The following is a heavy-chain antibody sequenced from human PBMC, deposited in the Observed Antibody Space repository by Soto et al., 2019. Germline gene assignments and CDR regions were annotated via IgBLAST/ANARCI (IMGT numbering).Heavy chain of an antibody. J-gene: IGHJ4*02. D-gene: IGHD3-10*01. CDR1: GFTFSDHY. CDR2: SKNKADSYTT. CDR3: TVWGSGNDFGAA. V-gene: IGHV3-72*01. Sequence: EVQLVESGGGLVQPGGSLRLSCAASGFTFSDHYMDWVRQAPGKGLEWVGRSKNKADSYTTEYAASVKGRFTISRDGSQNCLFLQMNSLKHEDTAVYYCTVWGSGNDFGAAWGQGILVTVSS.